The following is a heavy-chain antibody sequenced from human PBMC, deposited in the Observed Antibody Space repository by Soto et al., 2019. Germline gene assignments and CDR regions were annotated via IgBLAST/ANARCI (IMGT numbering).Heavy chain of an antibody. Sequence: GGSLRLSCAASGFTFANHLLPWVRQAPGKGLEWVSRVISDGNTIDYADSVKGRFTVSRDNAKNTLYLQMNTLRAEDTAVYYCATAEVDHWGPGTLVTVSS. V-gene: IGHV3-74*01. CDR1: GFTFANHL. CDR3: ATAEVDH. J-gene: IGHJ5*02. CDR2: VISDGNTI.